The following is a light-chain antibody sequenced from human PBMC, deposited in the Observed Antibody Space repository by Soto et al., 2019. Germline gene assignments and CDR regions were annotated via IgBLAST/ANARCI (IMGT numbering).Light chain of an antibody. J-gene: IGLJ1*01. V-gene: IGLV2-23*01. CDR3: CSYAGDRTYV. Sequence: QSALTQPASVSGSPGQSITISCTGTRSDVGSYNLVSWYQQHPGKAPKLMIYEGTKRPSGVSDRFSGSRSGNTASLTISGVQAEDAADYYCCSYAGDRTYVFGTGTKVTVL. CDR2: EGT. CDR1: RSDVGSYNL.